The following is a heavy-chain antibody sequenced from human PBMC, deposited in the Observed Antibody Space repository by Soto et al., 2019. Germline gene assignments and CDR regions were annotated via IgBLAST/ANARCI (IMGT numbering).Heavy chain of an antibody. V-gene: IGHV3-11*01. D-gene: IGHD2-2*01. CDR2: ISSSGSTI. CDR3: ARDRPEPTRRYCSSTSCYYYYYYGMDV. CDR1: GFTFSDYY. J-gene: IGHJ6*02. Sequence: QVQLVESGGGLVKPGGSLRLSCAASGFTFSDYYMSWIRQAPGKGLEWVSYISSSGSTIYYADSVKGRFTISRDNAKNSLYLQMNSLRAEDTAVYYCARDRPEPTRRYCSSTSCYYYYYYGMDVWGQGTTVTVSS.